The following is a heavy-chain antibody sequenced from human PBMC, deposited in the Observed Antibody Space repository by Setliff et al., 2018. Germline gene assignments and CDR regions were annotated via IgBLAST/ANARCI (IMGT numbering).Heavy chain of an antibody. D-gene: IGHD2-15*01. V-gene: IGHV3-33*08. CDR1: GFTFSSYW. J-gene: IGHJ4*02. Sequence: PGGSLRLSCAASGFTFSSYWMHWVRQAPGKGLEWVAVIWYDGSNKYYADSVKGRFTISRDNSKNTLYLQMNSLRAEDTAVYYCARGGNLIYYFDYWGQGTLVTVSS. CDR2: IWYDGSNK. CDR3: ARGGNLIYYFDY.